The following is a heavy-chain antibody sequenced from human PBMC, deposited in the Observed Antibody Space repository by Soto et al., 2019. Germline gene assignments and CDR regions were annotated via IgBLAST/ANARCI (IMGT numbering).Heavy chain of an antibody. CDR2: IKSRTNGGTT. CDR3: TTDDPINRS. V-gene: IGHV3-15*01. CDR1: GFTFSNAW. Sequence: GGSLRLSCAASGFTFSNAWMSWVRQAPGKGLEWVGRIKSRTNGGTTDYAAPVKGRFTISRDDSKNTLYLQMNSLRTEDTAIYYCTTDDPINRSWGQGPLVTFSS. J-gene: IGHJ5*02.